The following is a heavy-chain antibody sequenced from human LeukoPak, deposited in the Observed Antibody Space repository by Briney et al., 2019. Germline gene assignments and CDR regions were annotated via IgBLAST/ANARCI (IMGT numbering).Heavy chain of an antibody. CDR1: GYTFTGYY. J-gene: IGHJ4*02. V-gene: IGHV1-2*06. CDR3: ARAGYNTGWYPFDY. Sequence: ASVKVSCKASGYTFTGYYIHWVRLAPGQGLAWMGRINPNSGDTNYPQRFQGRVTLTRDTSINTTYMELSRLKSDDTAVYYCARAGYNTGWYPFDYWGQGILVTVSS. CDR2: INPNSGDT. D-gene: IGHD6-19*01.